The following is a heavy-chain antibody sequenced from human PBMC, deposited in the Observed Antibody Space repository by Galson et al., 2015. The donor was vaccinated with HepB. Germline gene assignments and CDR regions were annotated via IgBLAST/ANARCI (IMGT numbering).Heavy chain of an antibody. J-gene: IGHJ6*02. CDR3: ATRDYSNIYYGMDV. V-gene: IGHV3-53*01. CDR2: IYSRGDT. CDR1: GFIVSRNY. Sequence: SLRLSCAASGFIVSRNYINWVRQAPGKGLEWVSVIYSRGDTYYVDSVKGRFTISRDNSKNTVYLQMNSLRAEDTAVYYCATRDYSNIYYGMDVWGQGTTVTVSS. D-gene: IGHD4-11*01.